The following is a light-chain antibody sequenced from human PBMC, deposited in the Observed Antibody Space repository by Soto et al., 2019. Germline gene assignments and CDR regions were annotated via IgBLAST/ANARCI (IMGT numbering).Light chain of an antibody. V-gene: IGLV5-45*02. J-gene: IGLJ2*01. CDR2: YKSDSDK. Sequence: QLVLTQPSSLSASPGASASLTCTLRSGINVGTYMIYWYQQKPGSPPQYLLRYKSDSDKQQGSGVPSRFSGSKDASANAGIVLISGLQSEDEADYYCMIWHSSAVVFGGGSKVTVL. CDR1: SGINVGTYM. CDR3: MIWHSSAVV.